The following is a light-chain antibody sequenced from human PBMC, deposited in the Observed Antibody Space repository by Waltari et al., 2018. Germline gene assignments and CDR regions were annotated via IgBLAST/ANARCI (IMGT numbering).Light chain of an antibody. CDR1: SSNIGNNA. CDR3: AAWDDSLNGHNV. V-gene: IGLV1-36*01. Sequence: QSVLTQPPSVSGAPRQRVTISCSGSSSNIGNNAVSWFQQVPGKAPKLLIYYDDLPPPGVSDRFSGSKSGTTASLAISGLQSEDEADYYCAAWDDSLNGHNVFGSGTKVTVL. CDR2: YDD. J-gene: IGLJ6*01.